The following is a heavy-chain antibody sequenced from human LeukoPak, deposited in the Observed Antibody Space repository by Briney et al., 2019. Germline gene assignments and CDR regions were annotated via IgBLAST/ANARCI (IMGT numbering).Heavy chain of an antibody. CDR3: ARANYYDSSGYYKKFDY. V-gene: IGHV1-18*01. CDR1: GYTFTSYG. Sequence: ASVKVSCEASGYTFTSYGISWVRQAPGQGLEWMGWISAYNGNTNYAQKLQGRVTMTTDTSTSTAYMELRSLRSDDTAVYYCARANYYDSSGYYKKFDYWGQGTLVTVSS. CDR2: ISAYNGNT. J-gene: IGHJ4*02. D-gene: IGHD3-22*01.